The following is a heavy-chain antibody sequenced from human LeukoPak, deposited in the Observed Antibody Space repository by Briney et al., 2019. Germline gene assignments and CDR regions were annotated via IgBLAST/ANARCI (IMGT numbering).Heavy chain of an antibody. V-gene: IGHV1-18*01. CDR3: ARVPSQLHYYYMDV. J-gene: IGHJ6*03. CDR1: GYTFTSYG. Sequence: GASVKVSCKASGYTFTSYGISWVRQAPGQGLEWMGWISAYNGNTNYAQKLQGRVTMTTDTSTSTAYMELRSLRSDDTAVYYCARVPSQLHYYYMDVWGKGTTVTVSS. D-gene: IGHD1-1*01. CDR2: ISAYNGNT.